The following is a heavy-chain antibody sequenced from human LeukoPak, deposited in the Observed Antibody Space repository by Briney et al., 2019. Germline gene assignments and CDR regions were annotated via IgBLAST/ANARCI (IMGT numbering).Heavy chain of an antibody. CDR3: ASARYDSNTLPY. Sequence: SVKVSCKASGGTFSSYTISWVRQAPGQGLEWMGRIIPILGIANYAQKFQGRVTITADKSTSTAYMELRSLRSDDTAVYYCASARYDSNTLPYWGQGTLVTVSS. CDR2: IIPILGIA. D-gene: IGHD3-22*01. CDR1: GGTFSSYT. J-gene: IGHJ4*02. V-gene: IGHV1-69*02.